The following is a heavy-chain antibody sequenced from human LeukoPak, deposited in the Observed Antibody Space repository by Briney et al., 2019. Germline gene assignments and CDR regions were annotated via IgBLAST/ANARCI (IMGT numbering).Heavy chain of an antibody. CDR2: ISISSSYT. CDR1: GFTFSDYY. D-gene: IGHD3-22*01. V-gene: IGHV3-11*05. J-gene: IGHJ4*02. CDR3: ARDRAPSGFYLGDFYY. Sequence: PGGSLRPSCAASGFTFSDYYMSWIRQAPGKGLEWVSYISISSSYTKYADSVKGRFTISRDNAKKSLYLQMNSLRADDSAVYYCARDRAPSGFYLGDFYYWGQGALVTVSS.